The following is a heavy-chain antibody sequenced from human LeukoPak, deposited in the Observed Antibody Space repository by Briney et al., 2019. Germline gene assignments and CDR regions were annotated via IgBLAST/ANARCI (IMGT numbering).Heavy chain of an antibody. Sequence: GGSLRLSCAASGFAFSTYWMDWVCQAQGKGLVWVGNIKQDGSVKHYVVSGRGRFTISRGNARNSVYLQMNALRVEDTAVYCCTRDFVFGGQGTLVSASS. J-gene: IGHJ4*02. V-gene: IGHV3-7*01. CDR2: IKQDGSVK. D-gene: IGHD3-3*01. CDR3: TRDFVF. CDR1: GFAFSTYW.